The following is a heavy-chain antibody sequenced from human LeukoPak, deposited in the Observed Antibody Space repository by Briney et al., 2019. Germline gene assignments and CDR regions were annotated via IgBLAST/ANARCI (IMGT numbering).Heavy chain of an antibody. Sequence: GGSVRLSCAASGFTFSNAWMSWVRQAPGKGLEWVGRIKSKTDSRITDYAAPVKGRFTISRDDSQNTLYLQMDSLKTEDTAVYYCTTVYCSTTSCKPGTDYWGQGTLVTVS. CDR1: GFTFSNAW. CDR2: IKSKTDSRIT. CDR3: TTVYCSTTSCKPGTDY. J-gene: IGHJ4*02. D-gene: IGHD2-2*01. V-gene: IGHV3-15*01.